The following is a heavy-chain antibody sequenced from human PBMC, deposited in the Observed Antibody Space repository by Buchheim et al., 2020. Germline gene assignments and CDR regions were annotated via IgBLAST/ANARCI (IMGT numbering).Heavy chain of an antibody. CDR1: GFTFSSYS. Sequence: EVQLVESGGGLVKPGGSLRLSCAASGFTFSSYSMNWVRQAPGKGLEWVSSISSSSSHIYYADSVKGRFTISRDNAKNSLYLQMNSLRAEDTAVYYCASKDYYDSSGYLGGYFDYWGQGTL. J-gene: IGHJ4*02. V-gene: IGHV3-21*01. CDR3: ASKDYYDSSGYLGGYFDY. CDR2: ISSSSSHI. D-gene: IGHD3-22*01.